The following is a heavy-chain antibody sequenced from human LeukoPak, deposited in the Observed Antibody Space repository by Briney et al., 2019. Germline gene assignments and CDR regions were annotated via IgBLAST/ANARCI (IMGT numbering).Heavy chain of an antibody. CDR3: AELGITMIGGV. D-gene: IGHD3-10*02. V-gene: IGHV3-30*04. CDR2: ISYDGSNK. Sequence: GGSLRLSCAASGFTFSSYAMHWVRQAPGKWLEWVAVISYDGSNKYYADSVKGRFTISRDNAKNSLYLQMNSLRAEDTAVYYCAELGITMIGGVWGKGTTVTISS. CDR1: GFTFSSYA. J-gene: IGHJ6*04.